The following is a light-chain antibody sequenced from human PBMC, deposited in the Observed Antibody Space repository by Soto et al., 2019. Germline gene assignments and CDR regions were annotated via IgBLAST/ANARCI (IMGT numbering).Light chain of an antibody. CDR1: QGISSY. CDR3: QKCGIAPFS. J-gene: IGKJ4*01. CDR2: AAS. V-gene: IGKV1-27*01. Sequence: DIQMTQSPSSLSASVGYRVTITCRASQGISSYLAWYQQKPGKVPKLLIYAASTLQSGVPSRFSGSGSGTDFTLTISSLQPEDVATYYCQKCGIAPFSFGGGTKVDIK.